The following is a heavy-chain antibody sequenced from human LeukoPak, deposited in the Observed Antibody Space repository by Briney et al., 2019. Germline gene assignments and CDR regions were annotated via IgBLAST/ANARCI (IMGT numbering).Heavy chain of an antibody. CDR2: LSGSGTNT. V-gene: IGHV3-23*01. CDR1: GFTFRNYA. Sequence: GGSLRLSCAATGFTFRNYAMSWVRQAPGKGLEWVASLSGSGTNTFYADSVKGRFTISRDNSKNTLSLQMSSLRVEDTAVYYCAKCSGWFVRGKDYYYYYMDVWGKGATVTVSS. CDR3: AKCSGWFVRGKDYYYYYMDV. D-gene: IGHD6-19*01. J-gene: IGHJ6*03.